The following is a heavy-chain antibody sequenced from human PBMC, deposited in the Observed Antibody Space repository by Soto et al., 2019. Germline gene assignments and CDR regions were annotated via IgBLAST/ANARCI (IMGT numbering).Heavy chain of an antibody. J-gene: IGHJ6*02. Sequence: PGGSLRLSCAASGFTFSDYYMSWIRQAPGKGLEWVSYISSSGSTIYYADSVKGRFTISRDNAKNSLYLQMNSLRAEDTAVYYCASCSGGSKGLPYYYYGMDVWGQGTTVTVSS. D-gene: IGHD2-15*01. CDR1: GFTFSDYY. V-gene: IGHV3-11*01. CDR3: ASCSGGSKGLPYYYYGMDV. CDR2: ISSSGSTI.